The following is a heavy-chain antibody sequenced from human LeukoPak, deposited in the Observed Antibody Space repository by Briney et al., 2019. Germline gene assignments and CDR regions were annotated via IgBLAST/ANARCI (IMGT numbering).Heavy chain of an antibody. CDR2: IGGSVGTT. V-gene: IGHV3-23*01. CDR1: GFTFSVYA. D-gene: IGHD6-19*01. Sequence: PGGSLRLSCAASGFTFSVYAMSWVRQAPGKGLEWVSSIGGSVGTTYYADSVKGRFTISRDNFKNSLFLQMNSLRAEDTAVYYCATSGWDTIDYFYGMDVWGHGTTVTVSS. J-gene: IGHJ6*02. CDR3: ATSGWDTIDYFYGMDV.